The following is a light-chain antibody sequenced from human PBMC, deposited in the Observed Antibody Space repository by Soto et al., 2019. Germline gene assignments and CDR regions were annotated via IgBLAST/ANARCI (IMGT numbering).Light chain of an antibody. CDR3: QQYNSYS. V-gene: IGKV1-5*01. J-gene: IGKJ1*01. CDR2: HAS. CDR1: QSISNW. Sequence: IQMTHSPSTLSASVVYRVSITCRASQSISNWLAWYQQKPGTAPKVLIYHASNLQSGVPSRFSGSGSGTEFTLTISSLQPDDFATYYCQQYNSYSFGQGTKVDIK.